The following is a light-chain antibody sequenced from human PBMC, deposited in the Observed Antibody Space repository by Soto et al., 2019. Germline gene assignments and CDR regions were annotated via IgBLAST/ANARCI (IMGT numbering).Light chain of an antibody. CDR2: VAS. CDR3: QQYGGSPQT. Sequence: ESVLTSAVGALSQSQGERATLSCRASQSVSNYLAWYQQKPGQAPRLLIYVASSRATGIPDRFSGSGSGTDFTLTISRLEPEDFAVYYCQQYGGSPQTFGQGTKVDIK. CDR1: QSVSNY. J-gene: IGKJ1*01. V-gene: IGKV3-20*01.